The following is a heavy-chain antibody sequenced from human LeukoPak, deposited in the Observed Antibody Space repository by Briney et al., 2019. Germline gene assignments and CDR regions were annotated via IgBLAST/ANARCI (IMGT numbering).Heavy chain of an antibody. CDR3: ARATKYRMPYAFDV. D-gene: IGHD2-2*01. V-gene: IGHV4-4*09. J-gene: IGHJ3*01. CDR2: IYTSGST. CDR1: GGSISSYY. Sequence: SETLSLTCTVSGGSISSYYWSWIRQPPGKGLEWIGYIYTSGSTNYNPSLKSRVTISVDTSKNQFSLKLSSVTAADTAVYYCARATKYRMPYAFDVWGQGTMVTVSS.